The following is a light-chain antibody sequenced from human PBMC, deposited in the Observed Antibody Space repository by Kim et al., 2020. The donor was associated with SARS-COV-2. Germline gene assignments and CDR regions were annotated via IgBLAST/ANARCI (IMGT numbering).Light chain of an antibody. Sequence: GWMVSGSCSGSNSNVARNSVSLYQQLPGTAPKLLIYDNNRRPSGIPDRFSGSKSGTSATLGITGLQTGGEADYYCGTWDSSLSAGVFGGGTKLTVL. CDR2: DNN. CDR1: NSNVARNS. CDR3: GTWDSSLSAGV. V-gene: IGLV1-51*01. J-gene: IGLJ3*02.